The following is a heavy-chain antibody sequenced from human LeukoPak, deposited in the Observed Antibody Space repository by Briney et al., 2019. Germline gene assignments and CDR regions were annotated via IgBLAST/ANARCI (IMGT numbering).Heavy chain of an antibody. D-gene: IGHD1-14*01. J-gene: IGHJ4*02. V-gene: IGHV3-7*01. CDR2: INQGGSDK. CDR3: TRDRSRAEDD. Sequence: GGSLRLSCATSGFTFSRYSLTWVRQAPGKGLEWVANINQGGSDKYYVDSVKGRFTISRDNANNLLYLQMNSLRGEDTAVYYCTRDRSRAEDDWGQGTLVTVSS. CDR1: GFTFSRYS.